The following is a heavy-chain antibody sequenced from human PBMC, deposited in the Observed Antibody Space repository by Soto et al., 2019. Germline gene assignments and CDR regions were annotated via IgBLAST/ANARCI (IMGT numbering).Heavy chain of an antibody. J-gene: IGHJ5*02. CDR3: ARGSRVRGVITNFNWFDP. D-gene: IGHD3-10*01. Sequence: ASVKVSCKASTSTFTSYATNWLRQAPGQGLEWMGWINTNTGNPTYAQGFTGRFVFSLDTSVSTAYLQICSLKAEDTAVYDCARGSRVRGVITNFNWFDPWGQGTLVTVSS. CDR2: INTNTGNP. V-gene: IGHV7-4-1*01. CDR1: TSTFTSYA.